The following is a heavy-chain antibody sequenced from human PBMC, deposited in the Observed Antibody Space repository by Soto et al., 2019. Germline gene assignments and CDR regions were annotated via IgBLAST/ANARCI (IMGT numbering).Heavy chain of an antibody. CDR2: ISHDAKNA. CDR3: VKTDGGSGWEGDF. Sequence: QVQLVESGGGMVLPGRSLRLSCAAAGFSFGNYGMHWVRQAPGEGLEGVALISHDAKNAYYADSVQGRFTISRDNSKRMLYLQMNSLRPEDSGIYYCVKTDGGSGWEGDFWGQGTLVTVSS. J-gene: IGHJ4*02. V-gene: IGHV3-30*18. CDR1: GFSFGNYG. D-gene: IGHD6-19*01.